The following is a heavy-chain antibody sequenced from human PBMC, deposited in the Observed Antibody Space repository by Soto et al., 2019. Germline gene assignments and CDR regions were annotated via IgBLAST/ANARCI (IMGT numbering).Heavy chain of an antibody. Sequence: QVQLVQSGAELKKPGASVKVSCKASGYTFTNYGISWVRQAPGQGLEWMGWINTYHGNTKYAQKLQARVTMTKDTTTSTAYMELTSLRSDDTVVYYCARSPGYSASWSYFYYGMNIWGQRTTVIVSS. CDR3: ARSPGYSASWSYFYYGMNI. V-gene: IGHV1-18*01. CDR2: INTYHGNT. CDR1: GYTFTNYG. D-gene: IGHD6-13*01. J-gene: IGHJ6*02.